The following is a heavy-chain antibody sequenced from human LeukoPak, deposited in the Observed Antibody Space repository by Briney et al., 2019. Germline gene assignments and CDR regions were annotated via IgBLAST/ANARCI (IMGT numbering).Heavy chain of an antibody. CDR1: GGSFSGYY. CDR2: INHSGST. Sequence: SETLSLNCAVYGGSFSGYYWSWIRQRPGKGLEWIGEINHSGSTNYNPSLKSRVTISVDTSKNQFSLKLSSVTAADTAVYYCARFLVAVAGDDAFDIWGQGTMVTVSS. D-gene: IGHD6-19*01. V-gene: IGHV4-34*01. J-gene: IGHJ3*02. CDR3: ARFLVAVAGDDAFDI.